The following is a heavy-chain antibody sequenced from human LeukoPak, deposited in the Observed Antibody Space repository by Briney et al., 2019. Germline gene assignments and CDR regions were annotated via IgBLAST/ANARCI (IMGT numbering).Heavy chain of an antibody. J-gene: IGHJ4*02. V-gene: IGHV4-38-2*01. Sequence: SETLSLTCAVPGYSIGSAFYWGWIRRPPGKGLEWIGSIYYSGNTFYNPSLKSRLTISVDTSKNQFSLRLSSVTAADTAVYYCARFAAPQLTRIDYWGQGILVTVSS. CDR1: GYSIGSAFY. CDR3: ARFAAPQLTRIDY. D-gene: IGHD1-1*01. CDR2: IYYSGNT.